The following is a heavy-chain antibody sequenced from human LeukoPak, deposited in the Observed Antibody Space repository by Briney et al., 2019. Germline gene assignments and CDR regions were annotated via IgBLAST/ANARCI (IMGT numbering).Heavy chain of an antibody. Sequence: GGSLRLSCAASGFTFSSYSMNWVRQPPGKGLEWVSYISSSRSTIYYADSVKGRFTISRDNAKNSLYRQMDSLRAEDTAVYYCVAGAYSSGYLFDYWGQGTLVTVFS. CDR3: VAGAYSSGYLFDY. D-gene: IGHD6-19*01. CDR1: GFTFSSYS. CDR2: ISSSRSTI. V-gene: IGHV3-48*01. J-gene: IGHJ4*02.